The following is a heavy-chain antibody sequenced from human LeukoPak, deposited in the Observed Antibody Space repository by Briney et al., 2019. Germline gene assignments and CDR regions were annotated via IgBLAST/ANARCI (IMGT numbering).Heavy chain of an antibody. CDR2: IKEDGSDK. CDR1: GFTFSRYW. Sequence: GGSLRLSCAASGFTFSRYWMTWVRQAPGKGLEWVAHIKEDGSDKYYVDSVKGRFTISRDNAKNSLYLQMNSLRAEDTAVYYCARWGYCSGGSCYSDSSYYMDVWGKGTTVTISS. J-gene: IGHJ6*03. D-gene: IGHD2-15*01. V-gene: IGHV3-7*03. CDR3: ARWGYCSGGSCYSDSSYYMDV.